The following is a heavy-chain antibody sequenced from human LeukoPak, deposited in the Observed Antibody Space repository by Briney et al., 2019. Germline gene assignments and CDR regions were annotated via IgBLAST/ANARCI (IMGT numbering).Heavy chain of an antibody. CDR2: IYYTGGST. CDR3: AREVAGTLNFDY. D-gene: IGHD6-19*01. Sequence: SETLSLTCTVSGGSMNDYFWSWLRQPPGKGLEWIGYIYYTGGSTNYNPSLKSRVTISGDSSKRQFSLKVSSVTAADTAVYYCAREVAGTLNFDYWGQGTLVTVSS. J-gene: IGHJ4*02. V-gene: IGHV4-59*01. CDR1: GGSMNDYF.